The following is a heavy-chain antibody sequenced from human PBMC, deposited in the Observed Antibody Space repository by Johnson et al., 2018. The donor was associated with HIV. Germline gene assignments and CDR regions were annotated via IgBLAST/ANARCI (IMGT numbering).Heavy chain of an antibody. V-gene: IGHV3-9*01. CDR1: GFTFDDYA. CDR2: ISWNSGSI. J-gene: IGHJ3*02. D-gene: IGHD6-13*01. Sequence: VQLVESGGGLVQPGRSLKLSCAASGFTFDDYAMHWVRQTPGKGLEWVSGISWNSGSIGYADSVKGRFTISRDNAKNSLYLQMNSLRAEDTALYYCAKSSSAYAFDIWGQGTRVTVSS. CDR3: AKSSSAYAFDI.